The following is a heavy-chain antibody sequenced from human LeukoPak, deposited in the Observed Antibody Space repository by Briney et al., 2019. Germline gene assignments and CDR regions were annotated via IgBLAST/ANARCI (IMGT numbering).Heavy chain of an antibody. CDR2: ISYDGSNK. CDR3: ARDYYYDSSGYTFGY. V-gene: IGHV3-30-3*01. Sequence: GGSLRLSCAASGFTFSSYAMHWVRQAPGKGLEWVAVISYDGSNKYYADSVKGRFTISRDNSKNTLYLQMNSLRAEDTAVYYCARDYYYDSSGYTFGYWGQGTLVTVSS. D-gene: IGHD3-22*01. J-gene: IGHJ4*02. CDR1: GFTFSSYA.